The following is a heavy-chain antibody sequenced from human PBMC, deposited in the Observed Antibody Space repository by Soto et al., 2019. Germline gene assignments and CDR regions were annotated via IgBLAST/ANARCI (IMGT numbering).Heavy chain of an antibody. J-gene: IGHJ3*02. Sequence: SETLSLTCTVSGGSISSYYWSWIRQPPGKGLEWIGYIYYSGSTNYNPSLKRRVTISVDTSKNQFSLKLSSVTAADTAVYYCARVWGGAFDIWGQGTSGHRLL. CDR1: GGSISSYY. CDR2: IYYSGST. CDR3: ARVWGGAFDI. V-gene: IGHV4-59*01. D-gene: IGHD3-10*01.